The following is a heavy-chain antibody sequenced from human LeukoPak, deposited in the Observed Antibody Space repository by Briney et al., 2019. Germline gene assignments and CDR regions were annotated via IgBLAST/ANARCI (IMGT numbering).Heavy chain of an antibody. D-gene: IGHD2-2*01. Sequence: GASVTVSCTASGYTFTSYAMHWVRQAPGQRLEWMGWINAGNGNTKYSQNLQGRVTITRDTSASTAYMELSSLRSEDTAVYYCARDIVVVPAAPYGMDVWGKGTTVTVSS. CDR1: GYTFTSYA. V-gene: IGHV1-3*01. J-gene: IGHJ6*04. CDR3: ARDIVVVPAAPYGMDV. CDR2: INAGNGNT.